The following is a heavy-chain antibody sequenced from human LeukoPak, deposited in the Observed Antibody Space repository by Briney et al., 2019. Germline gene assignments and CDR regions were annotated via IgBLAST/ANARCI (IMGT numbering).Heavy chain of an antibody. Sequence: SETLSHTCTVSGASIRSHHWTWIRQPPGKGLGWIGNVYYVGSTSYSPSLKSRVTISLDTSKNQFSLEMNSVTAADTAVYYCARSGDSSAYYSFWGQGILVTVSS. CDR1: GASIRSHH. CDR2: VYYVGST. J-gene: IGHJ4*02. V-gene: IGHV4-59*11. CDR3: ARSGDSSAYYSF. D-gene: IGHD3-22*01.